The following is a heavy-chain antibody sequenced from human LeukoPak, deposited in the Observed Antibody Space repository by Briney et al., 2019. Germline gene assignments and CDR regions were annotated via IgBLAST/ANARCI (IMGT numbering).Heavy chain of an antibody. CDR2: IYPGDSDT. CDR3: ARQGQAGDGYNGPDY. CDR1: GYSFTSYW. D-gene: IGHD5-24*01. Sequence: GESLKISCKGSGYSFTSYWIGWVRQMPGKSLEWMGIIYPGDSDTRYSPSFQGQVTISADKSISTAYLQWSSLKASDTAMYYCARQGQAGDGYNGPDYWGQGTLVTVSS. J-gene: IGHJ4*02. V-gene: IGHV5-51*01.